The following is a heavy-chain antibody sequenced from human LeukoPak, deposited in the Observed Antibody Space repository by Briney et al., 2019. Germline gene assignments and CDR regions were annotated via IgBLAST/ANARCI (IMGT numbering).Heavy chain of an antibody. V-gene: IGHV3-33*01. D-gene: IGHD6-13*01. CDR2: IWNDGITE. CDR1: ASTFRYYG. CDR3: AREGIPAPVPVPYYFDT. J-gene: IGHJ4*02. Sequence: GGSLRLSCAASASTFRYYGMHWVRQAPGKGLEWVALIWNDGITEWYADSVQGRFTISRDNSKKTLYLQMNSLRAEDTAVYFCAREGIPAPVPVPYYFDTWGQGTLVTVSS.